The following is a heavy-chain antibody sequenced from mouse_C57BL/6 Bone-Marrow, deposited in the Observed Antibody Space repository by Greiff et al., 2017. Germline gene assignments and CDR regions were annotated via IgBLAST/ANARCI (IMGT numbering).Heavy chain of an antibody. Sequence: QVQVQQSGAELVKPGASVKMSCKASGYTFTSYWITWVKQRPGQGLEWIGDIYPGSGSTNYNEKFKSKATLTVDTSSSTAYMQLSSLTSEDSAVYYCARSGYYYGSSYWYFDVWGTGTTVTVSS. CDR3: ARSGYYYGSSYWYFDV. V-gene: IGHV1-55*01. CDR1: GYTFTSYW. J-gene: IGHJ1*03. CDR2: IYPGSGST. D-gene: IGHD1-1*01.